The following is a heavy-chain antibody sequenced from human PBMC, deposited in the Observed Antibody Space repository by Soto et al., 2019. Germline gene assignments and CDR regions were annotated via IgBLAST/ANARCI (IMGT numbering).Heavy chain of an antibody. D-gene: IGHD3-22*01. CDR1: GFTFTSSA. CDR2: IVVGSGNT. Sequence: SVKVSCKASGFTFTSSAVQWVRQARGQRLEWIGWIVVGSGNTNYAQKFQERVTITRDMSTSTAYMELSSLRSEDTAVYYCAAASYYYDSSGPRGRAFDIWGQGTMVTVSS. CDR3: AAASYYYDSSGPRGRAFDI. V-gene: IGHV1-58*01. J-gene: IGHJ3*02.